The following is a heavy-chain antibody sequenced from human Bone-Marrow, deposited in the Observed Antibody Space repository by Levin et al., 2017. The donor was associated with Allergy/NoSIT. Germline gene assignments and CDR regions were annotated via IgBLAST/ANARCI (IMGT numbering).Heavy chain of an antibody. D-gene: IGHD1-26*01. J-gene: IGHJ4*02. CDR2: IKEDGSEK. Sequence: GGSLRLSCVASGLTLSTYWMSWVRQAPGKGLEWVANIKEDGSEKNYVDSVKGRFTISRDNAKNSLYLQMNSLRAEDTAVYYCRVGAGDYWGQGTLVTVSS. V-gene: IGHV3-7*01. CDR1: GLTLSTYW. CDR3: RVGAGDY.